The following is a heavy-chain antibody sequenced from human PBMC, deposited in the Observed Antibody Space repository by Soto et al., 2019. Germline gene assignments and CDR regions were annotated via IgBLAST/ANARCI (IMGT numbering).Heavy chain of an antibody. V-gene: IGHV4-34*01. J-gene: IGHJ6*02. D-gene: IGHD3-22*01. CDR2: INHSGST. Sequence: SETLSLTCAVYGGSFSGYYWSWIRQPPGKGLEWIGEINHSGSTNYNPSLKSRVTISVDTSKNQFSLKLSSVTAADTAVYYCARGRGLLTYYYYGMDVWGQGTTVTVSS. CDR3: ARGRGLLTYYYYGMDV. CDR1: GGSFSGYY.